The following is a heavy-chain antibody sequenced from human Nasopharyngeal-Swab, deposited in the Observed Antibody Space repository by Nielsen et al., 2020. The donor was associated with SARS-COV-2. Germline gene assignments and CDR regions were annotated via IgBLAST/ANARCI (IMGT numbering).Heavy chain of an antibody. Sequence: GESLKISCAASGFTFSSYSMTWVRQASGKGLEWIGRIRSKVNDYATTYGVSVKGRFTFSRDDSKNTAYLQMNSLKTEDTAVYYCARVNPVSGSYYDAIDIWGQWTMVTVSS. J-gene: IGHJ3*02. V-gene: IGHV3-73*01. CDR1: GFTFSSYS. CDR2: IRSKVNDYAT. CDR3: ARVNPVSGSYYDAIDI. D-gene: IGHD1-26*01.